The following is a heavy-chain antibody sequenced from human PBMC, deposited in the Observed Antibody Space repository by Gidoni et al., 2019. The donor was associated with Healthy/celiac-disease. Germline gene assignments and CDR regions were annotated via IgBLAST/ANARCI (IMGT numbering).Heavy chain of an antibody. Sequence: QLQLQESGPGLVKPSETLSLTCTVSGGSISSSSYYWGWIRQPPGKGLEWIGSIYDSGSTYYNPSLKSRVTISVDTSKNQFSLKLSSVTAAYTAVYYCVYGDYVVWFDPWGQGTLVTVSS. CDR1: GGSISSSSYY. V-gene: IGHV4-39*01. D-gene: IGHD4-17*01. CDR3: VYGDYVVWFDP. J-gene: IGHJ5*02. CDR2: IYDSGST.